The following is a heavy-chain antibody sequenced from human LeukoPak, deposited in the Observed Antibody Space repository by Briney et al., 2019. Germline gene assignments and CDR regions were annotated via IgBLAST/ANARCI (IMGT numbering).Heavy chain of an antibody. J-gene: IGHJ6*03. CDR1: GGSFSGYY. Sequence: PSETLSLTCAVYGGSFSGYYWSWIRQPPGKGLEWIGEINHSGSTNYNPSLKSRVTISVDTSKNQFSLKLSSVTAADTAVYYCARVSRQSPDYYMDVWGKGTTVTVSS. CDR2: INHSGST. V-gene: IGHV4-34*01. CDR3: ARVSRQSPDYYMDV.